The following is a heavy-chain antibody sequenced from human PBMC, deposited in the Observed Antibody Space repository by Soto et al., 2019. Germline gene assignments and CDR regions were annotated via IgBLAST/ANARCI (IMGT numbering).Heavy chain of an antibody. V-gene: IGHV3-33*01. CDR1: GFTFSSYG. Sequence: TGGSLRLSCAASGFTFSSYGMHWVRQAPGKGLEWVAVIYYDGSNKYYADSVKGRFTISRDNSKNTLYLQMNSLRAEDTALYYCARAQYSSSWYPFDYWGQGTLVTVSS. J-gene: IGHJ4*02. CDR2: IYYDGSNK. D-gene: IGHD6-13*01. CDR3: ARAQYSSSWYPFDY.